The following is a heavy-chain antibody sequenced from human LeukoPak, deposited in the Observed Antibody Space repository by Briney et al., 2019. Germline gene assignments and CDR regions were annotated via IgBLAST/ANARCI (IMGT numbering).Heavy chain of an antibody. J-gene: IGHJ5*02. D-gene: IGHD6-13*01. CDR1: GDSIINYY. CDR2: VHYSGST. V-gene: IGHV4-59*04. CDR3: AGRTVVAGGWLDP. Sequence: SETLSLTCTVSGDSIINYYWSWIRQSPGKGLEWIGNVHYSGSTYYNPSLRSRVTISIDTSKNQFSLKLSSVPAADTAVYYCAGRTVVAGGWLDPWGQGTLVTVSS.